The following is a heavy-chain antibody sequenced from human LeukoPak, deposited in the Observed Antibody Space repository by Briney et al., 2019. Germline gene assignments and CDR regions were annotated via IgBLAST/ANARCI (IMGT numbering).Heavy chain of an antibody. CDR3: ARSNQDGGWTYYFDY. V-gene: IGHV1-69*05. CDR1: GGTFSSYA. D-gene: IGHD6-19*01. Sequence: SVRVSCKASGGTFSSYAISWVRQAPGQGLEWMGRIIPIFGTANYAQKFQGRVTITTDESTSTAYMELSSLRSEDTAVYYCARSNQDGGWTYYFDYWGQGTLVTVSS. CDR2: IIPIFGTA. J-gene: IGHJ4*02.